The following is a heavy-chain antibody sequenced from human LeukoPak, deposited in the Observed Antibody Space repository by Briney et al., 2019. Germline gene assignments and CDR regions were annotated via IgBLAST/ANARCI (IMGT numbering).Heavy chain of an antibody. J-gene: IGHJ3*02. D-gene: IGHD2-15*01. Sequence: SETLSLTCAVYGGSFSGYYWSWIRQPPGKGLEWIGEINHSGSTNYNPSLKSRVTISVDTSKNQFSLKLSSVTAADTAVYYCARGVVGAKRDAFDIWGQGTMVTVSS. CDR2: INHSGST. V-gene: IGHV4-34*01. CDR1: GGSFSGYY. CDR3: ARGVVGAKRDAFDI.